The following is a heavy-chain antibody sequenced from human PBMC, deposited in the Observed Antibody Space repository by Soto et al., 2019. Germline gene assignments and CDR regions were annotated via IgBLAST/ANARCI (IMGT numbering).Heavy chain of an antibody. CDR3: AKKGLGSLTTYCNSGDCHYAFDI. CDR2: ISGGGDGT. J-gene: IGHJ3*02. V-gene: IGHV3-23*01. CDR1: GFTFSNYA. D-gene: IGHD2-21*02. Sequence: GGSLRLSCAASGFTFSNYAMTWVRQAPGKGLEWVSTISGGGDGTFYADSVKGRFAISRDNSRNTVYLQMNSLRAEDTAVYYCAKKGLGSLTTYCNSGDCHYAFDIWGQGTMVTVSS.